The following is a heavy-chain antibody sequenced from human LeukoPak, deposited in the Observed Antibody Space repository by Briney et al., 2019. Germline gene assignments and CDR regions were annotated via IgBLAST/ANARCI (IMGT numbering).Heavy chain of an antibody. CDR2: ISGSSGST. J-gene: IGHJ4*02. CDR3: ATEGYPGYSSIFYDY. D-gene: IGHD6-13*01. CDR1: GLTFSSYA. Sequence: GGSLRLSCAASGLTFSSYAMSWVRQAPGKGLEWVSTISGSSGSTYYADSVKGRFTISRDNSKNTLYLQMNSLRAEDTAIYYCATEGYPGYSSIFYDYWGQGTLVTVSS. V-gene: IGHV3-23*01.